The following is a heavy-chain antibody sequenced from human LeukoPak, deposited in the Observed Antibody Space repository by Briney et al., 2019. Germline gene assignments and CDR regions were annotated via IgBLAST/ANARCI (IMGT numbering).Heavy chain of an antibody. Sequence: GGSLRLSCAASGFSFDDYAMHWVRQAPGKGLEWVSGISWNSGSIGYADSVKGRFTISRDNAKNSLYLQMNSLRAEDTAVYYCAKDYYDSSGYSPYPFDYWGQGTLVTVSS. D-gene: IGHD3-22*01. CDR3: AKDYYDSSGYSPYPFDY. CDR1: GFSFDDYA. V-gene: IGHV3-9*01. J-gene: IGHJ4*02. CDR2: ISWNSGSI.